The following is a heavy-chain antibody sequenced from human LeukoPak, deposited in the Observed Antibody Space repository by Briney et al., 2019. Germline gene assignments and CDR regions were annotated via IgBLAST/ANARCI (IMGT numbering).Heavy chain of an antibody. CDR2: MNPNSGNT. V-gene: IGHV1-8*02. CDR1: GDTFKNYH. D-gene: IGHD2-15*01. J-gene: IGHJ5*02. CDR3: ARKGLLGSGKPWFDP. Sequence: GASVNVSCKVFGDTFKNYHISWVRQAPGEGLEWMGWMNPNSGNTASAQKFQGRVTMTTNTSISTAYMELTGLRSEDTAMYFCARKGLLGSGKPWFDPWGQGTLVTVSS.